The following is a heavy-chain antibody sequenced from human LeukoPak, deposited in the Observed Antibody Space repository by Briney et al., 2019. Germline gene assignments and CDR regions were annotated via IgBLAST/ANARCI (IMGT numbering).Heavy chain of an antibody. CDR1: GFTFSSFA. J-gene: IGHJ4*02. V-gene: IGHV3-64D*06. CDR2: IIISGGST. Sequence: GGSLRLSCSASGFTFSSFAMHWVRQAPGKGLEYVSSIIISGGSTYYADSVKGRFTISRDNSMNTLYLQMSSLRADDTAVYYCVKDRGSGSYSPLHFDYWGQGTLVTVSS. D-gene: IGHD3-10*01. CDR3: VKDRGSGSYSPLHFDY.